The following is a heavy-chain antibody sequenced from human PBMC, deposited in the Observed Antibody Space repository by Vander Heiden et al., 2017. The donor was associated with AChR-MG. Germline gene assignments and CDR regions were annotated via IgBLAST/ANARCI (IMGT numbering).Heavy chain of an antibody. D-gene: IGHD6-19*01. CDR1: GFTFSSYG. CDR3: AKDPGYSSG. Sequence: QVQLVESGGGVVQPGRSLRLSCAASGFTFSSYGMHWVRPAPGKGLEWVAVISYDGSNKYYADSVKGRFTISRDNSKNTLYLQMNSLRAEDTAVYYCAKDPGYSSGWGQGTLVTVSS. CDR2: ISYDGSNK. J-gene: IGHJ4*02. V-gene: IGHV3-30*18.